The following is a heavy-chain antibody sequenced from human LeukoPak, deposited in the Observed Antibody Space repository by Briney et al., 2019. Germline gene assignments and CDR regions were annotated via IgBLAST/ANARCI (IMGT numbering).Heavy chain of an antibody. D-gene: IGHD3-10*02. J-gene: IGHJ4*02. V-gene: IGHV3-7*01. CDR2: IKQDGSEK. Sequence: GGSLRLSCEASGFTFSTYWMSWVRQAPGKGLEWVANIKQDGSEKYYVDSVKGRFTISRDNAKNSLYLQMNSLRAEDTAVYYCVRDMFGGRDYWGQGTLVTVSS. CDR1: GFTFSTYW. CDR3: VRDMFGGRDY.